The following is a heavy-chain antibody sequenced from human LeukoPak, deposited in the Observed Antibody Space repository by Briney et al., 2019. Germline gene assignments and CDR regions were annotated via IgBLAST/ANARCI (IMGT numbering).Heavy chain of an antibody. CDR3: ARRPPVRFLANRYYYYYYMDV. D-gene: IGHD3-3*01. J-gene: IGHJ6*03. CDR1: GGSVSDYY. V-gene: IGHV4-59*02. Sequence: PSETLSLTCTISGGSVSDYYWSWIRQSPGKGLEWIGYIYHTGSTSYSPSLKSRVTISADTSQNQFSLKLSSVTAADTAVYYCARRPPVRFLANRYYYYYYMDVWGKGTTVTVSS. CDR2: IYHTGST.